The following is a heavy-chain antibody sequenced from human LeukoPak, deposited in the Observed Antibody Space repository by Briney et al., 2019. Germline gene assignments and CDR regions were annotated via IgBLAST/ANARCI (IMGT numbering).Heavy chain of an antibody. CDR3: AKDGSGWYVLPQFFDY. V-gene: IGHV3-30*02. Sequence: GGSLRLSCAASGFTFSSYAMHWVRQAPGKGLEWVAFIRYDGSNKYYADSVKGRFTISRDNSKNTLYLQMNSLRAEDTAVYYCAKDGSGWYVLPQFFDYWGQGTLVTVSS. J-gene: IGHJ4*02. CDR2: IRYDGSNK. CDR1: GFTFSSYA. D-gene: IGHD6-19*01.